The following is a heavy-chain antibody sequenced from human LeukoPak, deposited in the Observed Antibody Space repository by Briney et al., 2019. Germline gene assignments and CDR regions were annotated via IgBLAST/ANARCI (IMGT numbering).Heavy chain of an antibody. D-gene: IGHD6-19*01. V-gene: IGHV3-21*01. CDR3: ARDEGIAVAAF. Sequence: GGPLRLSCAASGFTFSSYSMNWVRQAPGKGLEWVSSISSSSSYIYYADSVKGRFTISRDNAKNSLYLQMNSLRAEDAAVYYCARDEGIAVAAFWGQGTMVTVSS. J-gene: IGHJ3*01. CDR1: GFTFSSYS. CDR2: ISSSSSYI.